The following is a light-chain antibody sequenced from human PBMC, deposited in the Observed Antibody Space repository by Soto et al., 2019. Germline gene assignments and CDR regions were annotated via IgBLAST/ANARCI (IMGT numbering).Light chain of an antibody. CDR3: NSYATGNTRV. J-gene: IGLJ1*01. V-gene: IGLV2-14*01. CDR1: SSDIGDYDY. Sequence: QSVLTQPASVSGSPGQSITISCTGSSSDIGDYDYVSWYQQHPGKAPKVLISEVSNRPSGVSNRFSGSKSGNTASLTISGPQAEDEADYYCNSYATGNTRVFGTGTKVTVL. CDR2: EVS.